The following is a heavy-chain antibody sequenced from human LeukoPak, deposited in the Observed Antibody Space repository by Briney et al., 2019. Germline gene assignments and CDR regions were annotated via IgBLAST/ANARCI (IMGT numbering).Heavy chain of an antibody. J-gene: IGHJ4*02. V-gene: IGHV4-59*12. CDR2: IYYSGTT. CDR3: ARGAPGAVAVLVY. Sequence: SETLSLTCTVSGGYISSYYWSWIRQPPGKGLEWIGYIYYSGTTNYNPSLKSRVTISVDTSKNQFSLKLSSVTAADTAVYYCARGAPGAVAVLVYWGQGTLVTVSS. D-gene: IGHD6-19*01. CDR1: GGYISSYY.